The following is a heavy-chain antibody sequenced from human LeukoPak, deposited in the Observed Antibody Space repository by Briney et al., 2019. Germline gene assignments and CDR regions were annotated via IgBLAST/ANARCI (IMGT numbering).Heavy chain of an antibody. CDR2: IQQDGSEK. V-gene: IGHV3-7*04. CDR3: ARVASTVTRTLGAFDI. CDR1: GFTFSSFW. Sequence: PGGSLRLSCAASGFTFSSFWMSWGRQAPGKGLEWVANIQQDGSEKYYVDSVKGRFTISRDNARNSLSLQMNGLRAEDTAVYYCARVASTVTRTLGAFDIWGQGTLVTVSS. J-gene: IGHJ3*02. D-gene: IGHD4-17*01.